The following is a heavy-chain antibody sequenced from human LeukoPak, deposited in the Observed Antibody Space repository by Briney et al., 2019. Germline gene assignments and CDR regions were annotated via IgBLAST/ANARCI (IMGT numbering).Heavy chain of an antibody. Sequence: GGSLRLSCAASGHTSSSLSMKWVRQAPAKGLGWVSSISRSSSHIYYADSGKGRFTISRDNAKDSMDLQMHSLRDEDTAVYYCARSEFGSYFDYWGQGTLVTVSS. CDR1: GHTSSSLS. J-gene: IGHJ4*02. D-gene: IGHD3-10*01. CDR2: ISRSSSHI. CDR3: ARSEFGSYFDY. V-gene: IGHV3-21*01.